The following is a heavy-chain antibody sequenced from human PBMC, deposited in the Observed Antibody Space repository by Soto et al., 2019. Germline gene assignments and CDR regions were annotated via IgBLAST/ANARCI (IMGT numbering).Heavy chain of an antibody. CDR1: GFTFSSYG. V-gene: IGHV3-23*01. CDR3: AKDRRAGGNYGFYSDF. D-gene: IGHD1-7*01. CDR2: SSATGAGT. J-gene: IGHJ4*02. Sequence: GSLILSCAASGFTFSSYGMTWVRQAPGKGLEWVSFSSATGAGTYYADSVKGRFTISRDNSKNTLYLQMTSLRADDTAVYYCAKDRRAGGNYGFYSDFWGQGALVTVS.